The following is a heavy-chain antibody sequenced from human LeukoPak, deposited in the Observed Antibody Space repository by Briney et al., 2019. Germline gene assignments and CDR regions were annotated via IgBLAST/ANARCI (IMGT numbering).Heavy chain of an antibody. V-gene: IGHV1-46*01. J-gene: IGHJ4*02. CDR1: GYTFTSYY. CDR2: INPSGGST. CDR3: ARDLQWGSGYDLDY. Sequence: ASVKVSCKASGYTFTSYYMHWVRQAPGQGLEWMGIINPSGGSTSYAQKFQGRVTMTRDTSMSTAYMELSTLRSDDTAVYYCARDLQWGSGYDLDYWGQGTLVIVSS. D-gene: IGHD5-12*01.